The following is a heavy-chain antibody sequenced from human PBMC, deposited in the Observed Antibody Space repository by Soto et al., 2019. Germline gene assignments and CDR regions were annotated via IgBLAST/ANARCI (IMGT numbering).Heavy chain of an antibody. V-gene: IGHV2-26*01. CDR1: GFSLSKARMG. CDR3: AFAQRYGLQSYFLDS. D-gene: IGHD1-26*01. CDR2: IFWNDER. J-gene: IGHJ5*01. Sequence: GSGPTLVNPTETLTLTCTVSGFSLSKARMGVSWIRQPPGTALEWLAHIFWNDERSYNTSLKSRLTITKDTSKSQVVLTMTNVDPVYTGAYFCAFAQRYGLQSYFLDSSGQGTLVTVSA.